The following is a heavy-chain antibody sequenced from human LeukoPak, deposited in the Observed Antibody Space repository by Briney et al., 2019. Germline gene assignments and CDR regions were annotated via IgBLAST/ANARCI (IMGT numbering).Heavy chain of an antibody. J-gene: IGHJ4*02. CDR3: AKDRSITYYYDSSGPSEPDY. Sequence: PGGSLRLSCAASGFTFSSYGMHWVRQAPGKGLEWVAVISYDGSNKYYADSVKGRFTISRDNSKNTLYLQMNSLRAEDTAVYYCAKDRSITYYYDSSGPSEPDYWGQGTLVTVSS. V-gene: IGHV3-30*18. CDR1: GFTFSSYG. CDR2: ISYDGSNK. D-gene: IGHD3-22*01.